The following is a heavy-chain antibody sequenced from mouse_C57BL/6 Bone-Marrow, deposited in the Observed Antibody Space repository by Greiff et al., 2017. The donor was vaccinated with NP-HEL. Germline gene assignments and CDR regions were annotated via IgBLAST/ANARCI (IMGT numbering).Heavy chain of an antibody. CDR1: GYTFTSYW. CDR2: IHPSDSDT. V-gene: IGHV1-74*01. CDR3: GILVFAY. J-gene: IGHJ3*01. Sequence: QVQLKQPGAELVKPGASVKLSCKASGYTFTSYWMHWVKQRPGQGLEWIGKIHPSDSDTNYNQKFKGKATLTVDKSSSTAYMQLSNRTSDDSAVYYCGILVFAYWGQGTLVTVSA.